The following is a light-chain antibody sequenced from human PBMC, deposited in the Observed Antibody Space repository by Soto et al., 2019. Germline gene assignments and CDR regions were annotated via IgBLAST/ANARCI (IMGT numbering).Light chain of an antibody. J-gene: IGKJ1*01. CDR2: DAS. V-gene: IGKV1-33*01. CDR3: QQYNNFRT. Sequence: DIQMTQSPSSLSASVGDRVTITCQASQDISNYLSWYQQRPGKAPNLLIYDASYLETGVPSRFSGSGSGTHFTFTINGLQPEDIATYFCQQYNNFRTFGQGTKVDIK. CDR1: QDISNY.